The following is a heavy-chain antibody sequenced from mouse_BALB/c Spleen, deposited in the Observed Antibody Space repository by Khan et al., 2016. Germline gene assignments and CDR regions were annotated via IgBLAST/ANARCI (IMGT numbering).Heavy chain of an antibody. CDR3: VSGYGNYGNWYVDD. CDR2: IDPYYGGT. J-gene: IGHJ1*01. D-gene: IGHD2-10*02. Sequence: VQLQQSGPELEKPGASVKISCKASGYSFTGYNMNWVKQSNGKSLEWIGNIDPYYGGTSYNQKFKGKATLTVDKSSSTAYMQLKSLTSEDSAVYSCVSGYGNYGNWYVDDWGAGTTVTVSS. CDR1: GYSFTGYN. V-gene: IGHV1-39*01.